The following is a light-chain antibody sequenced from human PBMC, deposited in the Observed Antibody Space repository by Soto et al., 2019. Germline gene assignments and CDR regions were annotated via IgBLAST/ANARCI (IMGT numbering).Light chain of an antibody. CDR2: TAS. J-gene: IGKJ4*01. CDR3: QQYNNYPLT. V-gene: IGKV1-16*02. CDR1: QGIRNS. Sequence: DIQMAPSPSSLSASVGDRVPITCRASQGIRNSLAWFQQKPGKTPQFMIYTASSLQSGVPSNFSGSGCGTDFTLSISSLQPEDCATDYGQQYNNYPLTFGGGAKVEIK.